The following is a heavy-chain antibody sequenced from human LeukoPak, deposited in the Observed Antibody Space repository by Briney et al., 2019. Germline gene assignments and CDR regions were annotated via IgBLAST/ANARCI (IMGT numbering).Heavy chain of an antibody. CDR2: AHAGDSDA. J-gene: IGHJ2*01. CDR3: ARFGYSTSLDFYLDV. V-gene: IGHV5-51*01. Sequence: GESLKISCQASGFPFTNYWIAWVRHMPGKGLEWMGIAHAGDSDARYSPSFQDQVTMSADKSISTAYLQWNSLRASDSAMYFCARFGYSTSLDFYLDVWGRGTLVAVSS. D-gene: IGHD6-13*01. CDR1: GFPFTNYW.